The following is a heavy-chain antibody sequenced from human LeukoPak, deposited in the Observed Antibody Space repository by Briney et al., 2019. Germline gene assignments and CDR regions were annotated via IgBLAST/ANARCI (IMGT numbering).Heavy chain of an antibody. CDR3: AKGDSSNWSYNWFDP. CDR2: ISWNSDSI. Sequence: GGPLRLSCAVSGFTFGDYGMHWVRQAPGKGLEWVSGISWNSDSIGYADSVKGRFTISRDNAKNSLSLQMNSLRAEDTAFYYCAKGDSSNWSYNWFDPWGQGTLVTVSS. CDR1: GFTFGDYG. V-gene: IGHV3-9*01. D-gene: IGHD6-13*01. J-gene: IGHJ5*02.